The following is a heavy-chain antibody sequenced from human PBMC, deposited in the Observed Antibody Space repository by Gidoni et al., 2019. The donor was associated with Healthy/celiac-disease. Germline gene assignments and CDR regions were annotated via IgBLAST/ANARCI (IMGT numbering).Heavy chain of an antibody. CDR3: ARDPGYYDSSGYYSWFDP. CDR1: GGSISSSSYY. Sequence: QLQLQESGPGLVKPSETLSLTCNVSGGSISSSSYYWGWIRQPPGKGLEWIGSIYYSGSTYYNPSLKSLVTISVDTSKNQFSLKLSSVTAADTAVYYCARDPGYYDSSGYYSWFDPWGQGTLVTVSS. CDR2: IYYSGST. D-gene: IGHD3-22*01. J-gene: IGHJ5*02. V-gene: IGHV4-39*07.